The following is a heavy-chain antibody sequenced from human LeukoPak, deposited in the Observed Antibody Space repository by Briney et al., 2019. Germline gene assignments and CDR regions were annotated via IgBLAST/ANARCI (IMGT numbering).Heavy chain of an antibody. CDR1: GRSVSSGTYY. CDR3: ARGRESPGV. D-gene: IGHD3-10*01. Sequence: SETLSLTCTVSGRSVSSGTYYWSWIRQPPGKGLEWIGYISYTGSTNYSPSLKSRVTISLDTSKNQFSLQLSSVTAADTAFYYCARGRESPGVWGQGILVTVSS. J-gene: IGHJ4*02. CDR2: ISYTGST. V-gene: IGHV4-61*01.